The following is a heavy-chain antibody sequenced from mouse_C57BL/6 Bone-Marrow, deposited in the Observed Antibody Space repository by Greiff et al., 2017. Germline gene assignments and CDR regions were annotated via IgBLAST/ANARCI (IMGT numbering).Heavy chain of an antibody. CDR3: ARYGWWLLRYFDV. D-gene: IGHD2-3*01. Sequence: EVKLQESGPELVKPGASVKISCKASGYSFTGYYMNWVKQSPEKSLEWIGEINPSTGGTTYNQKFKAKATLTVDKSSSTAYMQLKSLTSEDSAVYYCARYGWWLLRYFDVWGTGTTVTVSS. V-gene: IGHV1-42*01. CDR2: INPSTGGT. J-gene: IGHJ1*03. CDR1: GYSFTGYY.